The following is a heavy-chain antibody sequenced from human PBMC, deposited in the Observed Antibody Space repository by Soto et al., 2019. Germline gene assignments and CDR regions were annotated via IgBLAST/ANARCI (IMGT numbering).Heavy chain of an antibody. V-gene: IGHV3-11*01. J-gene: IGHJ6*02. Sequence: GGSLRLSCAASGFTFSDSYMSWIRQAPGKGLEWISYITFSGNTVYYADSLKGRFTISRDNAKNSLYLQMNRLRAEDTSVYYCARVSWREKYGMDVWGQGTTVTVSS. CDR2: ITFSGNTV. CDR3: ARVSWREKYGMDV. CDR1: GFTFSDSY.